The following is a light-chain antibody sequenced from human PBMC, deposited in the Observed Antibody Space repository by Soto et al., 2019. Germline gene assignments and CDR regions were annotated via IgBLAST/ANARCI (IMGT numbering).Light chain of an antibody. J-gene: IGKJ5*01. V-gene: IGKV1-33*01. CDR1: QDISNY. CDR2: DAS. Sequence: DIPMTQSPSSLSASVGDRVTITCQASQDISNYLNWYQQKPGKAPKLLICDASNLETGVPSRFSGSGSGTDFTFTISSLQPEDFATYYCQQASSFPLPFGQGTRLEIK. CDR3: QQASSFPLP.